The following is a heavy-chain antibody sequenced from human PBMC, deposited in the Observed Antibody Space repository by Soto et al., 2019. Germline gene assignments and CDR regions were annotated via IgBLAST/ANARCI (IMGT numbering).Heavy chain of an antibody. CDR2: ISGSGGST. D-gene: IGHD6-25*01. Sequence: GGSLRLSCAASGFTFSSYAIIWVRQAPGKGLEWVSAISGSGGSTYYADSVKGRLTISRDNSKNTLYLQMNSLRAEDTAVYYCAKDRLDLPGSWFDPWXQGTLVTVSS. J-gene: IGHJ5*02. CDR1: GFTFSSYA. CDR3: AKDRLDLPGSWFDP. V-gene: IGHV3-23*01.